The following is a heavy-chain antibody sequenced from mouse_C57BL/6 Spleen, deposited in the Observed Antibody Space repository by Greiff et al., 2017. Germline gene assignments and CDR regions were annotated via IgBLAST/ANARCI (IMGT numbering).Heavy chain of an antibody. D-gene: IGHD2-4*01. Sequence: EVKLVESGGGLVKPGGSLKLSCAASGFTFSDYGMHWVRQAPEKGLEGVAYISSGSSTIYYADTVKGRFTISRDNAKNTLFLQMTSLRSEDTAMYYCARDDYDVGFAYWGQGTLVTVSA. J-gene: IGHJ3*01. CDR1: GFTFSDYG. V-gene: IGHV5-17*01. CDR3: ARDDYDVGFAY. CDR2: ISSGSSTI.